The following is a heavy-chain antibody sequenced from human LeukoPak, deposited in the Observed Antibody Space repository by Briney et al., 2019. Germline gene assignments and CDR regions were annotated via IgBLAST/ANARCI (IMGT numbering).Heavy chain of an antibody. CDR3: AKAPDIGYFDY. J-gene: IGHJ4*02. Sequence: GGSLRLSCAASGFTFSSYAMSWVRQAPGKGLEWVSAISGSGGSTYYADSVKGRFTISRNNSKNTLYQQMNSLRAEDTAVYYCAKAPDIGYFDYRGQGTLVTVSS. V-gene: IGHV3-23*01. CDR2: ISGSGGST. CDR1: GFTFSSYA.